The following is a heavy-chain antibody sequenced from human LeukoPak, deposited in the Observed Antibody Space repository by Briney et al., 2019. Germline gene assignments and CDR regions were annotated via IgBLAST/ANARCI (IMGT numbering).Heavy chain of an antibody. CDR1: GYTFTSYD. V-gene: IGHV1-8*01. CDR3: ASLVNYYYYYGMDV. CDR2: MNPNSGNT. Sequence: ASVKVSCKASGYTFTSYDINWVRQATGQGLEWMGWMNPNSGNTGYAQKFQGRVTMTRNTSISTAYMALSSLRFEDTAVYYCASLVNYYYYYGMDVWGQGTTVTVSS. J-gene: IGHJ6*02.